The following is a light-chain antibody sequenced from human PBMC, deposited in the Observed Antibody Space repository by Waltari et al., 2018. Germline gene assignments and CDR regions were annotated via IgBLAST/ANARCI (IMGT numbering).Light chain of an antibody. Sequence: QSAPTQPASVSGSPGQSLTVSCTGSSRDVGSYNFVSCYQPHPGNAHKLIIYEVTKRPSGVSDRFSGSKSGNTASLTISGLQTDDEADYYCSSYAGGVYVFGTGTTVTVL. V-gene: IGLV2-23*02. CDR1: SRDVGSYNF. CDR2: EVT. J-gene: IGLJ1*01. CDR3: SSYAGGVYV.